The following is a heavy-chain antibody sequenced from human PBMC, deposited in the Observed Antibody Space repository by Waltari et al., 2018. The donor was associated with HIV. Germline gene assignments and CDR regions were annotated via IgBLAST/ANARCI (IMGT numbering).Heavy chain of an antibody. V-gene: IGHV1-2*04. D-gene: IGHD2-2*01. Sequence: QVQLVQSGDEVKKPGASVKVSCKASGYTFTGYYMQWRRQAPGQGLEWMGWINPNSGGTNYAQKFQGWVTMTRDTSISTAYMELSRLRSDDTAVYYCARVPYCSSTSCYAFDIWGQGTMVTVSS. CDR2: INPNSGGT. CDR1: GYTFTGYY. CDR3: ARVPYCSSTSCYAFDI. J-gene: IGHJ3*02.